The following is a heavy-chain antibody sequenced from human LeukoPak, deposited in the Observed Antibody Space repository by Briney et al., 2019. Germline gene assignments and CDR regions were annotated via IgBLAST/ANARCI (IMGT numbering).Heavy chain of an antibody. CDR1: GFSFNSHW. CDR2: INQDGGEK. CDR3: ARDQGTSTTAPKRKGRFDP. Sequence: GGSLRLSCIASGFSFNSHWMSWVRQAPGKGLEWVANINQDGGEKYYVDSAKGRFTISRDNAKNSLYLQMNSLRDEDTAVYYCARDQGTSTTAPKRKGRFDPWGQGTLVTVSS. D-gene: IGHD1-1*01. V-gene: IGHV3-7*01. J-gene: IGHJ5*02.